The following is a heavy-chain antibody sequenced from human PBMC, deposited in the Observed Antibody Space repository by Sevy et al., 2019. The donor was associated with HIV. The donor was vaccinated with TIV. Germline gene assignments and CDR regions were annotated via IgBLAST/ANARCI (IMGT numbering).Heavy chain of an antibody. D-gene: IGHD6-13*01. CDR1: GFTFSSYE. CDR3: AREDGSRQYFPY. CDR2: ISNSGNII. Sequence: GGSLRLSCVASGFTFSSYEMNWVRQAPGKGLEWVSYISNSGNIIYYEDSVKGRFTISRDNAKNSLYLQMNSLRAEDTAVYYCAREDGSRQYFPYWGQGTLVTASS. V-gene: IGHV3-48*03. J-gene: IGHJ1*01.